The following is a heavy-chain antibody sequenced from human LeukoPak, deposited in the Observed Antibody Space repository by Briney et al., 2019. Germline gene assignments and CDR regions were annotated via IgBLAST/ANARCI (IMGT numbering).Heavy chain of an antibody. CDR1: GGSISSSSCY. CDR3: ARRQVVPYYDILTGYYPPGAFDI. J-gene: IGHJ3*02. Sequence: SETLSLTCTVSGGSISSSSCYWGWIRQPPGKGLEWIGSIYYSGSTYYNPSLKSRVTISVDTSKNQFSLKLSSVTAADTAVYYCARRQVVPYYDILTGYYPPGAFDIWGQGTMVTVSS. D-gene: IGHD3-9*01. CDR2: IYYSGST. V-gene: IGHV4-39*07.